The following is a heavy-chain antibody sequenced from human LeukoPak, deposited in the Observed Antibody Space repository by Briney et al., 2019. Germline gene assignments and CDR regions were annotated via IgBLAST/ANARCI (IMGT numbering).Heavy chain of an antibody. CDR2: ISYDGSNK. J-gene: IGHJ4*02. CDR3: AKTQRGDGYFRY. D-gene: IGHD5-24*01. V-gene: IGHV3-30*18. Sequence: PGRSLRLSCAASGFTFSSYGMPWVRQAPGKGLEWVAVISYDGSNKYYADSVKGRFTISRDNSKNTLYLQMNSLRAEDTAVYYCAKTQRGDGYFRYWGQGTLVTVSS. CDR1: GFTFSSYG.